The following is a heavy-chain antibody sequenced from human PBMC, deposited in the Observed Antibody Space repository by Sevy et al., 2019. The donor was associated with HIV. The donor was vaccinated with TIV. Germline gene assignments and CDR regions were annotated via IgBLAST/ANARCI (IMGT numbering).Heavy chain of an antibody. V-gene: IGHV3-23*01. Sequence: VGSLRLSCAASGFTFSSYAMSWVRQAPGKGLEWVSAISGSGGSTYYADSVKGRFTISRDNSKNMLYLQMNSLRAEDTAVYYCAKDGGLYDSSGYYYYNRDQYFDYWGQGTLVTVSS. CDR3: AKDGGLYDSSGYYYYNRDQYFDY. J-gene: IGHJ4*02. CDR2: ISGSGGST. D-gene: IGHD3-22*01. CDR1: GFTFSSYA.